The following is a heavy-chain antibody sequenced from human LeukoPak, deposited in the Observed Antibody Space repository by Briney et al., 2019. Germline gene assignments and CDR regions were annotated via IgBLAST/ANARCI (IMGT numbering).Heavy chain of an antibody. V-gene: IGHV4-59*01. Sequence: SETLPLTCTVSGGSISSYYWSWIRQPPGKGLEWIGYIYYSGSTNYNPSLKSRVTISVDTSKNQFSLKLSSVTAADTAVYYCARAGSYYYYYYMDVWGKGTTVTVSS. CDR2: IYYSGST. J-gene: IGHJ6*03. CDR3: ARAGSYYYYYYMDV. CDR1: GGSISSYY.